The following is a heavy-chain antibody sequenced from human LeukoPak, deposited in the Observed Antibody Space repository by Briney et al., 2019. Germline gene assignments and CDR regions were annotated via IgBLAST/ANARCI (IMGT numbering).Heavy chain of an antibody. CDR3: AREWAAAGLDY. Sequence: ASVKVSCKASGYTFTSYDINWVRQAPGQGLEWMGWISAYSGNTNYAQKLQGRVTMTTDTSTSTAYMELRSLRSDDTAVYYCAREWAAAGLDYWGQGTLVTVSS. D-gene: IGHD6-13*01. CDR2: ISAYSGNT. V-gene: IGHV1-18*01. J-gene: IGHJ4*02. CDR1: GYTFTSYD.